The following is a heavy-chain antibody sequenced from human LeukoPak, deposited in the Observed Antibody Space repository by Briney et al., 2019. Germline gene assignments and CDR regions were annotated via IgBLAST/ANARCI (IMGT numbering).Heavy chain of an antibody. D-gene: IGHD5-18*01. CDR3: ATRIQYRFDQ. V-gene: IGHV3-23*01. CDR2: ISADGGST. Sequence: PGGSLRLSCAASGFTFSNFAMSWVRQSPGKGLEWVSSISADGGSTFYAGSIKGRFTMSRDNSKNTLYLQMSSLRAEDTAVYYCATRIQYRFDQWGQGTLVTVSS. CDR1: GFTFSNFA. J-gene: IGHJ4*02.